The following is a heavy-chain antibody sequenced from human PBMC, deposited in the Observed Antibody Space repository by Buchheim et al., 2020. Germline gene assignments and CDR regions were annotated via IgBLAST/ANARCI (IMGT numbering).Heavy chain of an antibody. J-gene: IGHJ4*02. CDR1: GFTFSSYW. CDR2: IKPDGSEM. Sequence: EVLLVESGGGLVQPGGSLRLSCATSGFTFSSYWMTWVRRAPGRGLEWVANIKPDGSEMYYVDSVKGRFIISRDNPENSLSLPMNSLRAEDTAVYYCAKEHCSGGSCYVGLDYWGQGTL. V-gene: IGHV3-7*04. D-gene: IGHD2-15*01. CDR3: AKEHCSGGSCYVGLDY.